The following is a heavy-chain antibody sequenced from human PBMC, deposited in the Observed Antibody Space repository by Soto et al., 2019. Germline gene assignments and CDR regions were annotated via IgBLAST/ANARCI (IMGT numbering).Heavy chain of an antibody. Sequence: SAKVSCKASGYTFTGYYMHWVRQDPGQGLEWMGWINPNSGGTNYAQKFQGWVTMTRDTSISTAYMELSRLRSDDTAMYYCARTPHATPMFLDIWGQGTTVTVSS. J-gene: IGHJ6*02. CDR1: GYTFTGYY. V-gene: IGHV1-2*04. D-gene: IGHD2-15*01. CDR2: INPNSGGT. CDR3: ARTPHATPMFLDI.